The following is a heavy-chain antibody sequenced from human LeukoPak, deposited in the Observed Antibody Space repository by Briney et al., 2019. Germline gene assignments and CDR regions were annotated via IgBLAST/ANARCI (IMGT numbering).Heavy chain of an antibody. V-gene: IGHV1-2*02. J-gene: IGHJ4*02. CDR1: GYTFTGNY. Sequence: ASVKVSCKASGYTFTGNYFHWVRQAPGQGLEWMGWINPNSGDTNYAQKFQGRVTMTRDTSISTAYMELSRLRSDDTAVYYCARDLGYSATHWGQGTLLTVSS. CDR3: ARDLGYSATH. CDR2: INPNSGDT. D-gene: IGHD2-15*01.